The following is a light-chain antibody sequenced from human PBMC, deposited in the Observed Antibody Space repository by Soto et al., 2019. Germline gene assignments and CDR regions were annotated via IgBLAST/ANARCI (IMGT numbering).Light chain of an antibody. CDR2: DAS. J-gene: IGKJ4*01. CDR1: ESVLSH. CDR3: QQRENGLT. Sequence: EIVLTQSPVTLSLSPGERATLSCRASESVLSHLAWYQQKPGQGPRLLIYDASYRATGIPARFSGSGSGTDFTLTITSLEPEDFAVYYCQQRENGLTFGGGTKVEIK. V-gene: IGKV3-11*01.